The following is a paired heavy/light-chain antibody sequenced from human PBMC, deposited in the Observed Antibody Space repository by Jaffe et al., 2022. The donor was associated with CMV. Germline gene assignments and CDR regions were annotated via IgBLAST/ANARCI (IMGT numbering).Light chain of an antibody. V-gene: IGKV1-5*03. CDR3: QQYNSYSA. J-gene: IGKJ1*01. Sequence: DIQMTQSPSTLSASVGDRVTITCRASQSISSWLAWYQQKPGKAPKLLIYKASSLESGVPSRFSGSGSGTEFTLTISSLQPDDFATYYCQQYNSYSAFGQGTKVEIK. CDR2: KAS. CDR1: QSISSW.
Heavy chain of an antibody. J-gene: IGHJ4*02. V-gene: IGHV3-23*01. CDR3: AKDSVVPAAMFHPIYFDY. D-gene: IGHD2-2*01. CDR1: GFTFSSYA. Sequence: EVQLLESGGGLVQPGGSLRLSCAASGFTFSSYAMSWVRQAPGKGLEWVSAISGSGGSTYYADSVKGRFTISRDNSKNTLYLQMNSLRAEDTAVYYCAKDSVVPAAMFHPIYFDYWGQGTLVTVSS. CDR2: ISGSGGST.